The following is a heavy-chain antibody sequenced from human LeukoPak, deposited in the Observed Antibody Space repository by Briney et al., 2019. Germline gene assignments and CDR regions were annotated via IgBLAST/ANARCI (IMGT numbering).Heavy chain of an antibody. D-gene: IGHD3-9*01. CDR1: GGTFSSYA. Sequence: GASVTVSCTASGGTFSSYAFSWVRQAPGQGLEWMGGIIPIFGTANYAQKFQGRVTITADESTSSAYMELSSLSSEDTAVYYCARSKDLRLDDIYYWGQGTLVTVSS. CDR2: IIPIFGTA. V-gene: IGHV1-69*13. J-gene: IGHJ4*02. CDR3: ARSKDLRLDDIYY.